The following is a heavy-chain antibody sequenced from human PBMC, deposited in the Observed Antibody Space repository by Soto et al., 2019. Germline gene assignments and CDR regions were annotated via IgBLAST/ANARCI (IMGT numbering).Heavy chain of an antibody. CDR2: IYHSGST. Sequence: PSETLSLTCTVSGGSISSYYWSWIRQPPGKGLEWIGYIYHSGSTNYNPSLKSRVTISVDTSKNQFSLKLSSVTAADTAVYYCARSQTTVTSYDYWGQGTLVTVSS. J-gene: IGHJ4*02. CDR3: ARSQTTVTSYDY. V-gene: IGHV4-59*12. CDR1: GGSISSYY. D-gene: IGHD4-17*01.